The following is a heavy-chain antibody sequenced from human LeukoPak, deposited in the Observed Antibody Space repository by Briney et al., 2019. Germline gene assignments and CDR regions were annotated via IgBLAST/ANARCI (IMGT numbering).Heavy chain of an antibody. CDR3: ARDTVKTSNHAFDI. J-gene: IGHJ3*02. CDR2: TYYSGST. Sequence: SETVSLTFTVSGGSISSNSYYWGWLRQPPGKGLVGSVSTYYSGSTYYNPFLESRVTISEDTSKNHFSLTLSQVTAADTALYCWARDTVKTSNHAFDICGQGTMATVSS. V-gene: IGHV4-39*02. CDR1: GGSISSNSYY.